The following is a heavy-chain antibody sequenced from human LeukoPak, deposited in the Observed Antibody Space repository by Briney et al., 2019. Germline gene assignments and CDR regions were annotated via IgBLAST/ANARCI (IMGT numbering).Heavy chain of an antibody. V-gene: IGHV4-61*05. CDR2: IYYSGST. D-gene: IGHD5-24*01. J-gene: IGHJ4*02. Sequence: SETLSLTCTVSGGSISSSSYYWGWIRQPPGKGLEWIGYIYYSGSTNYNPSLKSRVTISVDTSKNQFSLKLSSVTAADTAVYYCARGDGYTFDYWGQGTLVTVSS. CDR3: ARGDGYTFDY. CDR1: GGSISSSSYY.